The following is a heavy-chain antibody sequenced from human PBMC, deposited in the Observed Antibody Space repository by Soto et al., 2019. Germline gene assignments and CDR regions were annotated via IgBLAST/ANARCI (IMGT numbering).Heavy chain of an antibody. D-gene: IGHD1-26*01. V-gene: IGHV4-59*08. CDR2: IYYSGST. J-gene: IGHJ4*02. CDR1: GGSISSYY. CDR3: ARRYGGNLDY. Sequence: SETLSLTCTVSGGSISSYYWSWIRQPPGKGLEWIGYIYYSGSTNYNPSPKSRVTISVDTSKNQFSLKLSSVTAADTAVYYCARRYGGNLDYWGQGTLVTVSS.